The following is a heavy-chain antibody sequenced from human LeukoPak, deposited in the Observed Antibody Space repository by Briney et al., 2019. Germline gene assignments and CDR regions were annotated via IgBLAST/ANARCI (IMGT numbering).Heavy chain of an antibody. V-gene: IGHV3-23*01. J-gene: IGHJ4*02. CDR1: GFTFSSYG. D-gene: IGHD1-26*01. Sequence: GGSLRLSCEASGFTFSSYGMSWVRQAPGKGLEWASGISGSGGSIYYADSLKGRFTISKDNSKNTLYLQMNSLRAEDTAVYYCAKDHTVGATFGVFFDYWGQGTLVTVSS. CDR2: ISGSGGSI. CDR3: AKDHTVGATFGVFFDY.